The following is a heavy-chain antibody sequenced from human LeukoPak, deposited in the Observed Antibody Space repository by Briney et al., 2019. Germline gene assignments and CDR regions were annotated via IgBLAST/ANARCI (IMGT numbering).Heavy chain of an antibody. D-gene: IGHD3-22*01. CDR2: IYHSGST. CDR1: GGSISSGGYS. V-gene: IGHV4-30-2*01. J-gene: IGHJ3*02. Sequence: SQTLSLTCALSGGSISSGGYSWSWIRQPPGKGLEWIGYIYHSGSTYYNPSLKSRVTISVDRSKNQFSLKLSSVTAADTAVYYCAREGGSGWIDIWGQGTMVTVSS. CDR3: AREGGSGWIDI.